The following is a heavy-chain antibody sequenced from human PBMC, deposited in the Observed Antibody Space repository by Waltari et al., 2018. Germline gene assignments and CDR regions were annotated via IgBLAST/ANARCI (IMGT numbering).Heavy chain of an antibody. Sequence: QVQLVQSGAEVKKPGSSVRVSCKASGGALSSYAIRWVRQAPGQGLEWMGGMIPKLGGTNDAQRCQGRSTITTDESKRTDDMELSRLRSDDTAVYFCATSSSGWYQDASDVWGHGTRVTV. D-gene: IGHD6-19*01. J-gene: IGHJ3*01. CDR1: GGALSSYA. CDR2: MIPKLGGT. V-gene: IGHV1-69*05. CDR3: ATSSSGWYQDASDV.